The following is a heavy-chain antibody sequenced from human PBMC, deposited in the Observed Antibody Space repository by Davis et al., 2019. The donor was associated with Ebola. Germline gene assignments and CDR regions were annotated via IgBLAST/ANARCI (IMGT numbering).Heavy chain of an antibody. CDR1: GGSISSGGYS. CDR2: IYHSGST. V-gene: IGHV4-30-2*01. J-gene: IGHJ5*02. D-gene: IGHD4-17*01. CDR3: ARGCNGDLRRWFDP. Sequence: PSETLSLTCAVSGGSISSGGYSWSWIRQPPGKGLEWIGYIYHSGSTYYNPSLKSRVTISVDRSKNQFSLKLSSVTAADTAVYYCARGCNGDLRRWFDPWGQGTLVTVSS.